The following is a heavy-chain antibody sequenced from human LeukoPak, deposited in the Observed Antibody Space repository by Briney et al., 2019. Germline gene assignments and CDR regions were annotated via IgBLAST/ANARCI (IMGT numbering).Heavy chain of an antibody. CDR3: AKATKRAIYYFDS. Sequence: GGSLRLSCAASGFTFSNAWMSWVRQAPGKGLEWVGRIKSKTDGGTTDYAAPVKGRFTISRDDSKNTLYLQMNSLKTEDTAVYYCAKATKRAIYYFDSWGQGTLVTVSS. V-gene: IGHV3-15*01. J-gene: IGHJ4*02. D-gene: IGHD1-26*01. CDR2: IKSKTDGGTT. CDR1: GFTFSNAW.